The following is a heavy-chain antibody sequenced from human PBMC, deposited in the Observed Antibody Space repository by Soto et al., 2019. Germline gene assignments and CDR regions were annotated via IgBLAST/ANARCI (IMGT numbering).Heavy chain of an antibody. D-gene: IGHD6-19*01. Sequence: ASVKVSCKTSGYTSTSYGVHWVRQAPGQRLEWMGWINAGNGNTKSSQRFQDRVTITRDTSARTAYMEQSSLRSEDTALYYCATARIQYSSGWFGDSWGQGTLVTVSS. V-gene: IGHV1-3*01. CDR1: GYTSTSYG. CDR3: ATARIQYSSGWFGDS. CDR2: INAGNGNT. J-gene: IGHJ4*02.